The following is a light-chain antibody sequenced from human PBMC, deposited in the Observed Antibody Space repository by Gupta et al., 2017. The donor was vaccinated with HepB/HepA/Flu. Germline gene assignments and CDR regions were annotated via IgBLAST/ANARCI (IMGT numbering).Light chain of an antibody. CDR2: AAS. CDR1: QNINYC. V-gene: IGKV1-39*01. J-gene: IGKJ4*01. CDR3: QQNYSFPPST. Sequence: DIQMTQSPSSLSASVGDRVTITCRASQNINYCLNWYQQKPGKAPKAPILAASSLQNGVPSRFTGSGSGTDFTLTINNLQPEDFAYYYCQQNYSFPPSTFGGGTKVEIK.